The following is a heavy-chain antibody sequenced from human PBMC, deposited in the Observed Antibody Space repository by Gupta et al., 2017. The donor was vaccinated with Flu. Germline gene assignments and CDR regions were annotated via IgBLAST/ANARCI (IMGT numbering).Heavy chain of an antibody. J-gene: IGHJ4*02. D-gene: IGHD2-2*02. Sequence: GDNTYYADSVKGQFTISRDNSKNTLYLEMNSLRAEDTAVYYCAKVPAAIPYWGQGTLVTVSS. CDR2: GDNT. CDR3: AKVPAAIPY. V-gene: IGHV3-23*01.